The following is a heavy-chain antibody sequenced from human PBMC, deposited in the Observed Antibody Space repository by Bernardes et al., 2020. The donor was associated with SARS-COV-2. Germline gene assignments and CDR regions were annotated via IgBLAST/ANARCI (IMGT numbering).Heavy chain of an antibody. CDR3: AREDRLGYSYGLATYYFDS. V-gene: IGHV3-48*01. Sequence: GGSLRLSCVVSGFTFSNYNMNWVRQAPGKGLEWLSYISSSSSTIDYADSVKGRFTISRDNAKNSLYLQMNSLRAEDTALYYCAREDRLGYSYGLATYYFDSWGQGTLVTVSS. CDR1: GFTFSNYN. CDR2: ISSSSSTI. J-gene: IGHJ4*02. D-gene: IGHD5-18*01.